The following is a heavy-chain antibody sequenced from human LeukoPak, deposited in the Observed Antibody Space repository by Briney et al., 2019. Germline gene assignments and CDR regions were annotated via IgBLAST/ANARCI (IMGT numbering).Heavy chain of an antibody. CDR1: GFTFNTYG. V-gene: IGHV3-23*01. CDR3: ARDLRYYVAMDV. J-gene: IGHJ6*02. CDR2: IGSDGKT. D-gene: IGHD3-10*02. Sequence: GRSLRLSCAASGFTFNTYGMNWVRQGPGKGLEWVSSIGSDGKTHYSEAVKGRFVISRDNFGGMVFLQLNSLRVEDTALYYCARDLRYYVAMDVWGQGTTVTVSS.